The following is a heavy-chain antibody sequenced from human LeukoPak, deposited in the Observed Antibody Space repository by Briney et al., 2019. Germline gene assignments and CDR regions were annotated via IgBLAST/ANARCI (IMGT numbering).Heavy chain of an antibody. CDR1: GFTFDDYA. CDR2: ISGSGGST. V-gene: IGHV3-23*01. CDR3: AKTLYGDYVAYYFDY. Sequence: GGSLRLSCAASGFTFDDYAMPWVRQAPGKGLEWVSAISGSGGSTYYADSVKGRFTISRDNSKNTLYLQMNSLRAEDTAVYYCAKTLYGDYVAYYFDYWGQGTLVTVSS. J-gene: IGHJ4*02. D-gene: IGHD4-17*01.